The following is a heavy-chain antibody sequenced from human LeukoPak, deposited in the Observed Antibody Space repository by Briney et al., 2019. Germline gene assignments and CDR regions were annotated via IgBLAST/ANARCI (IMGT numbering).Heavy chain of an antibody. V-gene: IGHV5-51*01. CDR3: VRQVRFDSGGYFDY. CDR2: IYPDDSDP. D-gene: IGHD3-22*01. CDR1: GYSFTSYW. J-gene: IGHJ4*02. Sequence: GESLKISCKGSGYSFTSYWMGWVRQMPGKGLGWVGIIYPDDSDPRYSPSIQGLGSISADTAISTAYLQWSSLKAPDTAMYNCVRQVRFDSGGYFDYWGQGTLVTVPS.